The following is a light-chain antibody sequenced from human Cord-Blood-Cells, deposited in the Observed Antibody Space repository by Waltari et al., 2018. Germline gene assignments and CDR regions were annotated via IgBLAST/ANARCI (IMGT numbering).Light chain of an antibody. CDR2: AAS. J-gene: IGKJ4*01. CDR3: QQYYSYPRT. CDR1: QGISSY. Sequence: AIRMTQSPSSFSASTGDRVTITCRASQGISSYLAWYQQKPGKAPKLLIYAASTLQSGVPSRFSGSGSGTDFTLTISCLQSEDFATYYCQQYYSYPRTCGGGTKVEIK. V-gene: IGKV1-8*01.